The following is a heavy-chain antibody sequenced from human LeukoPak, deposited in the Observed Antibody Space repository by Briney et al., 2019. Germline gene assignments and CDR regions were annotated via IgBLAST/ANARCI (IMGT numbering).Heavy chain of an antibody. CDR3: ARLYYYHTSGSADY. D-gene: IGHD3-22*01. Sequence: GGSLRLSCAVSGFSVSAHYMSWVRQAPGKGLECVSFLYTGGDTYYADSVKGRFTISRDNSKNTLYLQMNGLRAEDTAVYYCARLYYYHTSGSADYWGQGTLVTVSS. CDR2: LYTGGDT. CDR1: GFSVSAHY. J-gene: IGHJ4*02. V-gene: IGHV3-53*01.